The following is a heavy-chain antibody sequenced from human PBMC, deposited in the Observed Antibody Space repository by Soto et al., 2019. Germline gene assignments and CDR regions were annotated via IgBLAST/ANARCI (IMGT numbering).Heavy chain of an antibody. CDR3: ARDWYYGSGTNTFNYYYYGMDV. Sequence: PVGSLRLSCAASGFTFSSYEMNWVRQAPGKGLEWVSYISSSGSTIYYADSVKGRFTISRDNAKNSLYLQMNSLSAEDTAVYYCARDWYYGSGTNTFNYYYYGMDVWGQGTTVTVSS. J-gene: IGHJ6*02. D-gene: IGHD3-10*01. V-gene: IGHV3-48*03. CDR2: ISSSGSTI. CDR1: GFTFSSYE.